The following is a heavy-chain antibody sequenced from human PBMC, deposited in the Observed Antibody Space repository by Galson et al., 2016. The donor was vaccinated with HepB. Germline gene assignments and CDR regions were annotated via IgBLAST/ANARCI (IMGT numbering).Heavy chain of an antibody. V-gene: IGHV3-23*01. CDR1: ELTFSGFA. Sequence: SLRLSCAASELTFSGFAMSWVRQAPGKGLEWVSATSGSGSDSHYADSVKGRFTISRDDSKNALYLQMNSLRAEDTAIYYCARTPRDGGNLLGAYDYWGQGTLVTVSS. D-gene: IGHD1-14*01. CDR3: ARTPRDGGNLLGAYDY. J-gene: IGHJ4*02. CDR2: TSGSGSDS.